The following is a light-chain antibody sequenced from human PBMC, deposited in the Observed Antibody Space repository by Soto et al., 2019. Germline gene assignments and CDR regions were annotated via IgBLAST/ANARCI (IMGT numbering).Light chain of an antibody. CDR2: DAS. J-gene: IGKJ4*01. V-gene: IGKV3-15*01. CDR3: QQFYNWPLT. Sequence: EIVMTQSPATLSVSPGERVTLSCRASQSVVRNLAWYQQKPGQAPRLLIYDASIRATGIPDRYSGSGSGTQFTLTINGLQSEDFATYHCQQFYNWPLTFGGGT. CDR1: QSVVRN.